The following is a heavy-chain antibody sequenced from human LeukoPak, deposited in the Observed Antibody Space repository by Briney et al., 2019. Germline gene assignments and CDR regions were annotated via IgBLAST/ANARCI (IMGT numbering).Heavy chain of an antibody. J-gene: IGHJ4*02. Sequence: PGRSLRLSCAASGFTFSSYGMHWVRQARGKGLEWVAVIWYDGSNKYYADSVKGRFTISRDNSKNTLYLQMNSLRAEDTAVYYCAKEDRIVGATLFDYWGQGTLVTVSS. V-gene: IGHV3-33*06. CDR1: GFTFSSYG. CDR2: IWYDGSNK. CDR3: AKEDRIVGATLFDY. D-gene: IGHD1-26*01.